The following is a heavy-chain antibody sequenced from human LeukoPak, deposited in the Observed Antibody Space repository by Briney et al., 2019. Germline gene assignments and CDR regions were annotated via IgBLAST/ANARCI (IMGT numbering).Heavy chain of an antibody. V-gene: IGHV4-39*01. CDR2: IYYSGST. CDR1: GGSISSSSYY. CDR3: ARHLYAFDI. Sequence: SETLSLNCTVSGGSISSSSYYWGWIRQPPGKGLEWIGSIYYSGSTYYNPSLKSRVTISVDTSKNQFSLKLSSVTAADTAVYYCARHLYAFDIWGQGTMVTVSS. J-gene: IGHJ3*02.